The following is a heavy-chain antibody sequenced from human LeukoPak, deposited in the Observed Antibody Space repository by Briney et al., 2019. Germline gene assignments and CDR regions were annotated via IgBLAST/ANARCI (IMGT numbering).Heavy chain of an antibody. CDR1: GGSISSSSYY. J-gene: IGHJ4*02. Sequence: SETLSLTCTVSGGSISSSSYYWGWIRQPPGKGLEWIGSFYYSGSTYYNPSLKSRVTISVDMSKNQFSLNLSSVTAADTAVYYCARGTTTYYYGSGSYGYWGQGTLVTVSS. CDR2: FYYSGST. V-gene: IGHV4-39*01. D-gene: IGHD3-10*01. CDR3: ARGTTTYYYGSGSYGY.